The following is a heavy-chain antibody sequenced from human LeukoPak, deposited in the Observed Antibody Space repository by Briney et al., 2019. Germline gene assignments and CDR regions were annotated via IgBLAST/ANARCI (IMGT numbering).Heavy chain of an antibody. Sequence: GGSLRLSCAASGFTFSTYWMHWVRQASGKGLEWVGRIRSKANSYATAYAASVKGRFTISRDDSKNTAYLQMNSLKTEDTAVYYCTSPIHYGDYDYYYGMDVWGQGTTVTVSS. D-gene: IGHD4-17*01. CDR3: TSPIHYGDYDYYYGMDV. J-gene: IGHJ6*02. CDR1: GFTFSTYW. V-gene: IGHV3-73*01. CDR2: IRSKANSYAT.